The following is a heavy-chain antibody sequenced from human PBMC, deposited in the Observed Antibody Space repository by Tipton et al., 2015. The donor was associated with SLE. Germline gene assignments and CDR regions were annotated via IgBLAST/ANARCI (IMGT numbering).Heavy chain of an antibody. CDR2: IHDSGAT. Sequence: GLVKPSETLSLTCTVSGGSIRSGDYYWSWIRQHPGKGLEWIGYIHDSGATFYNPSLKSRITISVDTSQNQFSLKLSSVAAADTAVYYCARFMISVGFDYWGQGTLVTVSS. J-gene: IGHJ4*02. CDR1: GGSIRSGDYY. V-gene: IGHV4-31*03. D-gene: IGHD3-16*01. CDR3: ARFMISVGFDY.